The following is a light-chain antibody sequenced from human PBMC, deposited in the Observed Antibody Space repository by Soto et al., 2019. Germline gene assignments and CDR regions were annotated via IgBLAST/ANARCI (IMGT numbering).Light chain of an antibody. CDR1: QSVSNN. CDR2: DVS. J-gene: IGKJ5*01. V-gene: IGKV3-15*01. CDR3: QQYNNWPFS. Sequence: EIVLTQSPGTLSLSPGERATLSCRASQSVSNNYLAWYQQKSGQSPRLLIYDVSIRATGVPARFSGTGSETDFTLTISGLQSDDSAVYFCQQYNNWPFSFGQGTRLEIK.